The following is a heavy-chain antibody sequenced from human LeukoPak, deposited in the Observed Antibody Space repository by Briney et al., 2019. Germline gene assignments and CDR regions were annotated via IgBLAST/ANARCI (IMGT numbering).Heavy chain of an antibody. Sequence: SETLSLTCAVSGGSISSSPHYWGWIRQPPGKGLEWIGSIFYSGNTYYNPSLKSRVTISVDTSKNQFSLKLGSVTAADTAVYYCARCISDIYYYYYMDVWGKGTTVTVSS. V-gene: IGHV4-39*07. CDR3: ARCISDIYYYYYMDV. D-gene: IGHD2-8*01. CDR1: GGSISSSPHY. CDR2: IFYSGNT. J-gene: IGHJ6*03.